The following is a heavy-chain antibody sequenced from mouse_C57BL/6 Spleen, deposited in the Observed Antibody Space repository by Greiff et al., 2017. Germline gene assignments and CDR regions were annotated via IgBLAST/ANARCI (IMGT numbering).Heavy chain of an antibody. D-gene: IGHD1-1*01. CDR3: ARSGVVATND. Sequence: EVQLQQSGPELVKPGASVKMSCKASGYTFTDYNMHWVKQSHGKSLEWIGYINPNNGGTSYNQKFKGKATLTVNKSSSTAYMELRSLASEDSAVYDCARSGVVATNDWGQGTTLTVSS. CDR2: INPNNGGT. J-gene: IGHJ2*01. V-gene: IGHV1-22*01. CDR1: GYTFTDYN.